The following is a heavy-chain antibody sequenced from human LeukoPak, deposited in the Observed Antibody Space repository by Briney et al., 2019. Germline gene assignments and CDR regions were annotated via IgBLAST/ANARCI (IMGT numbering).Heavy chain of an antibody. CDR3: ARSSADYDILTGYYQAGFDY. D-gene: IGHD3-9*01. CDR2: IFYSGST. J-gene: IGHJ4*02. CDR1: GGSIRSYY. Sequence: SETLSLTCTVSGGSIRSYYWSWIRQPPGKGLEWVGSIFYSGSTNYNPSLKSRFTISVDTSKNQFSLKLSSVTAADTAVYYCARSSADYDILTGYYQAGFDYWGQGTLVTVSS. V-gene: IGHV4-59*01.